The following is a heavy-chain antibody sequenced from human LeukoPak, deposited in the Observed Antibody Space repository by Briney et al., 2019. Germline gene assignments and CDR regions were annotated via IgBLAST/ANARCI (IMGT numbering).Heavy chain of an antibody. CDR1: GGSFSGYY. Sequence: SETLSLTCAVYGGSFSGYYWSWIRQPPGKGLGWIGEINHSGSTNYNPSLKSRVTISVDTSKNQFSLKLSPVTAADTAVYYCARGGGAVADSFDYWGQGTLVTVSS. CDR3: ARGGGAVADSFDY. D-gene: IGHD6-19*01. J-gene: IGHJ4*02. V-gene: IGHV4-34*01. CDR2: INHSGST.